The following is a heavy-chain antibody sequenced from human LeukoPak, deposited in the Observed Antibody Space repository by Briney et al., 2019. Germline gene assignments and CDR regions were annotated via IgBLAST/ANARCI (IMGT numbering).Heavy chain of an antibody. J-gene: IGHJ3*02. CDR3: ARVVGATSHDAFDI. D-gene: IGHD1-26*01. Sequence: GGSLRLSCAASGFSFGDHGMTWVRQAPGKGLVWVSRINSDGSSTSYADSVKGRFTISRDNAKNTLYLQMNSLRAEDTAVYYSARVVGATSHDAFDIWGQGTMVTVST. CDR2: INSDGSST. V-gene: IGHV3-74*01. CDR1: GFSFGDHG.